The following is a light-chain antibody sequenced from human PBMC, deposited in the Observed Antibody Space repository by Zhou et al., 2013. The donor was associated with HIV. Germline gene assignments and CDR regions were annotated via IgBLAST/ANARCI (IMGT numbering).Light chain of an antibody. CDR3: QQRSIWPLMYT. J-gene: IGKJ2*01. CDR1: QSVSSF. Sequence: EIVLTQSPATLSLSPGERATLSCRASQSVSSFLAWYQQKPGQAPRLLIYDASNRAPGIPARFSGSGSGTDFTLTISSLEPEDFAVYYCQQRSIWPLMYTFGLGDQAGD. CDR2: DAS. V-gene: IGKV3-11*01.